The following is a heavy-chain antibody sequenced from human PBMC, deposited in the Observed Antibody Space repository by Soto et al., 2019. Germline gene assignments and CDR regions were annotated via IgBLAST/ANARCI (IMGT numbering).Heavy chain of an antibody. CDR3: ARGYSSGWYPAYYYGMGV. CDR2: INHSGSN. D-gene: IGHD6-19*01. Sequence: SETLSLTCAVYGGSFSGYYWSWIRQPPGKGLEWIGEINHSGSNNYNPSRKSRVTISVDTSKNQSTLKLSSVTAADTAVYYCARGYSSGWYPAYYYGMGVWGQGTTVTVSS. V-gene: IGHV4-34*01. J-gene: IGHJ6*02. CDR1: GGSFSGYY.